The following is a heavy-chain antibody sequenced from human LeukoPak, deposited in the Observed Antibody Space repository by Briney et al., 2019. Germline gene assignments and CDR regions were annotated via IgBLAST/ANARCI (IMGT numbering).Heavy chain of an antibody. Sequence: GRSLTLSCVASAFTFSNYGTHWVRHAPGKWLEWVAFIWYDGSNKYYADCVEGLFTISRDNSKHTLWLQMNSLRAEDTAVYYCARDRARRYFDLWGRGTLVTVSS. CDR3: ARDRARRYFDL. J-gene: IGHJ2*01. V-gene: IGHV3-33*01. CDR2: IWYDGSNK. CDR1: AFTFSNYG.